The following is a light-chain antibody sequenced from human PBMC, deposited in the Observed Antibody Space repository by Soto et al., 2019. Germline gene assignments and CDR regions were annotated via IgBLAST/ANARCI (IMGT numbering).Light chain of an antibody. Sequence: DLQMTQSPSSLSASVGDRVTITYQASQDISNYLNWYQQKPGKAPKLLIYDATNLETGVPSRLSGRGSGTDFTFTISRLQPEDVATYYCQQYHNLPLTFGGGTKVEIK. CDR2: DAT. J-gene: IGKJ4*01. CDR1: QDISNY. V-gene: IGKV1-33*01. CDR3: QQYHNLPLT.